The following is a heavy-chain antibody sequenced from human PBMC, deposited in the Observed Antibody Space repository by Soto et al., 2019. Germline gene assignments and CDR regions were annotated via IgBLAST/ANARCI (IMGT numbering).Heavy chain of an antibody. J-gene: IGHJ2*01. Sequence: QVQLVQSGAEVKKPGSSVKVSCKASGGTFSSYAISWVRQAPGQGLEWMGGIIPIFGTANNAQKFQGRVTITADDSTSTAHRELSGRRSEDTAVDYCARAGGGNSSGSEFDLWGRGTLVTVSS. V-gene: IGHV1-69*01. CDR2: IIPIFGTA. D-gene: IGHD3-22*01. CDR3: ARAGGGNSSGSEFDL. CDR1: GGTFSSYA.